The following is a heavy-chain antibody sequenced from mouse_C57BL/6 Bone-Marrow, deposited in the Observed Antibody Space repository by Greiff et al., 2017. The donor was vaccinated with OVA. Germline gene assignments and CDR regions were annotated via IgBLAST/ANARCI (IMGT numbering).Heavy chain of an antibody. CDR1: GYTFTSYW. V-gene: IGHV1-72*01. Sequence: QVQLQQPGAELVKPGASVKLSCKASGYTFTSYWMHWVKQRPGRGLEWIGRIDPNSGGTKYNEKFKSKATLTVDKPSSTAYMQLSILTSEDSAVYYCARSPYYDYDGAWFAYWGQGTLVTVSA. D-gene: IGHD2-4*01. J-gene: IGHJ3*01. CDR2: IDPNSGGT. CDR3: ARSPYYDYDGAWFAY.